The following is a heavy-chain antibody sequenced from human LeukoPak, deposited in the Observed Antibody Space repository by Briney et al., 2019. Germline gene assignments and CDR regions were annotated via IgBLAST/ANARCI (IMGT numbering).Heavy chain of an antibody. Sequence: PGGSLRLSCAASGFTFSSYGMHWVRQAPGKGLEWVAFIRYDGSNKYYADSVKGRFTISRDNSKNTLYLQMNSLRAEDTAVYYCARAISDSTGYYAYYFDSWGQGTLVTVSS. J-gene: IGHJ4*02. CDR1: GFTFSSYG. CDR3: ARAISDSTGYYAYYFDS. D-gene: IGHD3-22*01. V-gene: IGHV3-30*02. CDR2: IRYDGSNK.